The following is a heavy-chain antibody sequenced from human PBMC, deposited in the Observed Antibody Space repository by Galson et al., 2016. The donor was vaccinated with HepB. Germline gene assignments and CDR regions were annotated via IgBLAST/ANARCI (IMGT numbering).Heavy chain of an antibody. CDR2: IFYNGRT. J-gene: IGHJ6*02. CDR1: GGSVSGPYYY. V-gene: IGHV4-61*01. D-gene: IGHD3-16*01. Sequence: SETLSLTCNVSGGSVSGPYYYWSWIRQPPGQGLEYIGHIFYNGRTTYNPSLKSRITISLDTSKNQFSLNPNSVTAADTALYYCAREFSHDNPAWGSYGMDVWGRGTTVTVSS. CDR3: AREFSHDNPAWGSYGMDV.